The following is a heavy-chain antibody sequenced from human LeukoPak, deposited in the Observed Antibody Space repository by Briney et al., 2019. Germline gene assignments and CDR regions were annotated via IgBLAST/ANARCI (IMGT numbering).Heavy chain of an antibody. CDR2: ISSGGTP. CDR3: ARGGAGYAFDY. CDR1: GFTVSTNY. D-gene: IGHD5-12*01. V-gene: IGHV3-66*02. Sequence: GGSLRLSCAASGFTVSTNYMSWVRQAPGNGLEWVSVISSGGTPYYADSVKGRFTISRDSSENTLYLQMHSLRAEDTAVYCCARGGAGYAFDYWGQGTLVTVSS. J-gene: IGHJ4*02.